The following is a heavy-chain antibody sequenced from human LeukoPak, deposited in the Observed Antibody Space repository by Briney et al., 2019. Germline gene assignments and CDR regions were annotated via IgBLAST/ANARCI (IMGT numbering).Heavy chain of an antibody. J-gene: IGHJ4*02. CDR2: IKQDGSEK. D-gene: IGHD6-19*01. CDR1: GFTFSSYW. Sequence: GGSLRLSCAASGFTFSSYWMSWVRQAPGKGLEWVANIKQDGSEKYYVDSVKGRFTISRDNAKNSLYLQMNSLRAEDTAVYYCARVAAVAGTFLLLVEKYYFDYWGQGTLVTVSS. V-gene: IGHV3-7*01. CDR3: ARVAAVAGTFLLLVEKYYFDY.